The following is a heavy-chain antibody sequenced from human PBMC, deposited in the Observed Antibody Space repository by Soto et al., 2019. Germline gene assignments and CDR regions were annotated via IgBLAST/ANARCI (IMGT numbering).Heavy chain of an antibody. D-gene: IGHD2-2*01. CDR3: ARDLSYNWFGP. Sequence: SETLSLICTVSGGSISRGGYYWSWIRQHPGKGLEWIGYIYYSGSTYYNPSLKSRVTISVDTSKNQFSLKLSSVTAADTAVYYCARDLSYNWFGPWGQGTLVTVSS. J-gene: IGHJ5*02. CDR2: IYYSGST. V-gene: IGHV4-31*03. CDR1: GGSISRGGYY.